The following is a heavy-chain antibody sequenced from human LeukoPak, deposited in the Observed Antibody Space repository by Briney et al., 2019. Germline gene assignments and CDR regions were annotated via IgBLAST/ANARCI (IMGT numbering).Heavy chain of an antibody. CDR3: ARGRSRQAARPFDY. CDR2: INHSGST. D-gene: IGHD6-6*01. Sequence: PSETLSLTCTVSGGSFSGYYWSWIRQPPGKGLEWIGEINHSGSTNYNPSLKSRVTISVDTSKNQFSLKLSSVTAADTAVYYCARGRSRQAARPFDYWGQGTLVTVSS. J-gene: IGHJ4*02. V-gene: IGHV4-34*01. CDR1: GGSFSGYY.